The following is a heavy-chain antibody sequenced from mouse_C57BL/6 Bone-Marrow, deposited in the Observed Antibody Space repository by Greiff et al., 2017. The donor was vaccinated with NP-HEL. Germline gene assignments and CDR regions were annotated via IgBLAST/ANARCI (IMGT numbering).Heavy chain of an antibody. CDR3: ARQGSSLYYAMDY. CDR1: GFTFSDYY. Sequence: EVQVVESGGGLVQPGGSLKLPCAASGFTFSDYYMYWVRQTPEKRLEWVAYISNGGGSTYYPDTVKGRFTISRDNAKNTLYLQMSRLKSEDTAMYYCARQGSSLYYAMDYWGQGTSVTVSS. V-gene: IGHV5-12*01. CDR2: ISNGGGST. J-gene: IGHJ4*01. D-gene: IGHD1-1*01.